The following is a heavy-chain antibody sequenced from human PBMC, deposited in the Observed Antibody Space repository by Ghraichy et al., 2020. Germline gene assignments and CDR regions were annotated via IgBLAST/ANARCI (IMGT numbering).Heavy chain of an antibody. CDR2: ISGSGGST. Sequence: GESLKISCAASGFTFSSYAMSWVRQAPGKGLEWVSAISGSGGSTYYADSVKGRFTISRDNSKNTLYLQMNSLRAEDTAVYYCASGDFWSGYYTGYFDYWGQGTLVTVSS. D-gene: IGHD3-3*01. J-gene: IGHJ4*02. V-gene: IGHV3-23*01. CDR3: ASGDFWSGYYTGYFDY. CDR1: GFTFSSYA.